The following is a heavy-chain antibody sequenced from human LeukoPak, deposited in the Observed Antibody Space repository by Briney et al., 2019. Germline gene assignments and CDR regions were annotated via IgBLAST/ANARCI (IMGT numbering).Heavy chain of an antibody. CDR1: GGAFSRYA. Sequence: ASVKVSCKASGGAFSRYAFSWVRQAPDQGLEWMGGIVPMFGTPTYSQKFKGRITLTADESKSTVYMELSSLRSQDTALYYCAADHERAGDISFFYLDVWGKGTTVTVSS. D-gene: IGHD7-27*01. J-gene: IGHJ6*03. V-gene: IGHV1-69*13. CDR3: AADHERAGDISFFYLDV. CDR2: IVPMFGTP.